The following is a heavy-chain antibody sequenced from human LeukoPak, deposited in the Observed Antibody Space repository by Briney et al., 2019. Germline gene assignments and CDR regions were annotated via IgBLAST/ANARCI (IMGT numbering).Heavy chain of an antibody. CDR1: GFTFSSYA. D-gene: IGHD1-1*01. J-gene: IGHJ5*02. CDR3: AKAAGTGKTFDWFDP. V-gene: IGHV3-30-3*01. CDR2: ISYDGSNK. Sequence: GGSLRLSCAASGFTFSSYAMHWVRQAPGKGLEWVAVISYDGSNKYYADSVKGRFTISRDNSKNTLYLQMNSLRADDTAVYYCAKAAGTGKTFDWFDPWGQGTLVTVSS.